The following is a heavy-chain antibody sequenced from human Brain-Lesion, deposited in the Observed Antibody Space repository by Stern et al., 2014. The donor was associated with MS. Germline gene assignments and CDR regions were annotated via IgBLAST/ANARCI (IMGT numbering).Heavy chain of an antibody. D-gene: IGHD4-17*01. CDR3: ARDRVTTVTTYYFDS. V-gene: IGHV3-66*02. J-gene: IGHJ4*02. CDR2: IYTSGKT. CDR1: GFTVSNYY. Sequence: VQLVQSGGGLVQPGGSLRLSCAASGFTVSNYYMSWVRQAPVKGLEWVSIIYTSGKTYYADSVRGRFVISRDKSKSTLYLQMDSLRPEDTAVYYCARDRVTTVTTYYFDSWGQGTRVTVSS.